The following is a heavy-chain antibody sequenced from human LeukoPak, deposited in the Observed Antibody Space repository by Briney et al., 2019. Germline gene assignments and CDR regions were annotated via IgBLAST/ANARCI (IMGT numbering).Heavy chain of an antibody. CDR2: IYYSGST. V-gene: IGHV4-39*01. Sequence: PSETLSLTCTVSGGSISSSSYYWGWIRQPPGKGLEWIGSIYYSGSTYYNPSLKSRVTISVDTSKNQFSLKLSSVTAADTAVYYCASGPRSGWYEIFGAFDIWGQGTMVTVSS. CDR3: ASGPRSGWYEIFGAFDI. CDR1: GGSISSSSYY. J-gene: IGHJ3*02. D-gene: IGHD6-19*01.